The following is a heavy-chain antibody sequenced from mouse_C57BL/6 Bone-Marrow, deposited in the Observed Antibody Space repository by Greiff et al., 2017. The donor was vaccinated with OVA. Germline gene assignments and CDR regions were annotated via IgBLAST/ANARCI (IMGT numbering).Heavy chain of an antibody. CDR1: GYTFTSYW. J-gene: IGHJ3*01. D-gene: IGHD1-1*01. Sequence: VKLQQPGAELVMPGASVKLSCKASGYTFTSYWMHWVKQRPGQGLEWIGEIDPSDSYTNYNQKFKGKSTLTVDKSSSTAYMQLSSLTSEDSAVYYCAREEVLRPWFAYWGQGTLVTVSA. V-gene: IGHV1-69*01. CDR2: IDPSDSYT. CDR3: AREEVLRPWFAY.